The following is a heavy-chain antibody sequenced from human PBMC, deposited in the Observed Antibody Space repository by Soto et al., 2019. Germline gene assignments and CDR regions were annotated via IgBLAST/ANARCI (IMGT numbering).Heavy chain of an antibody. V-gene: IGHV3-23*01. D-gene: IGHD5-12*01. CDR1: GFSFSSYA. CDR2: ISARGGSL. J-gene: IGHJ4*02. Sequence: EVQLLESGGGLVQPGGSLRLSCAASGFSFSSYAMVWVRQAPGKGLEWVSVISARGGSLYFADSVKGRFTISRDNSKNVLSLEMNSLKAEDPATYFCAKGSSEYSASVDNWCQGTLVVVSS. CDR3: AKGSSEYSASVDN.